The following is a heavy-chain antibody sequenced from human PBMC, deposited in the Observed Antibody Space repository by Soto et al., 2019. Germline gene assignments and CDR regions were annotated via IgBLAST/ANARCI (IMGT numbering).Heavy chain of an antibody. CDR2: INPNSSST. Sequence: ASVKVSCKAFGYSFISHYMHWVRQAPGQGLEWMGKINPNSSSTNYAQKFQGWVTMTRDTSISTAYMELSRLRSDDTAVYYCARGIAAAAARGMDVWGQGTTVTVSS. CDR3: ARGIAAAAARGMDV. V-gene: IGHV1-2*04. J-gene: IGHJ6*02. CDR1: GYSFISHY. D-gene: IGHD6-13*01.